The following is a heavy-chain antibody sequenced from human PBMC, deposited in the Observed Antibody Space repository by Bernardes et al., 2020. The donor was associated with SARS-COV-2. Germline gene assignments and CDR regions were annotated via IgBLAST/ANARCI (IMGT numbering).Heavy chain of an antibody. V-gene: IGHV1-18*01. CDR3: ARDDRTVAGNEPFDY. Sequence: ASVKVSCKASGYTFTSYGISWVRQAPGQGLEWMGWISAYNGNTNYAQKLQGRVTMTTDTSTSTAYMELRSLRSDDTAVYYCARDDRTVAGNEPFDYWGQGTLVTVSS. CDR1: GYTFTSYG. D-gene: IGHD6-19*01. CDR2: ISAYNGNT. J-gene: IGHJ4*02.